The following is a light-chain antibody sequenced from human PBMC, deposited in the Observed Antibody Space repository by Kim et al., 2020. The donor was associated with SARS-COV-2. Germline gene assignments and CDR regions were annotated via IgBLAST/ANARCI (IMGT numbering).Light chain of an antibody. V-gene: IGLV2-14*01. CDR2: EVN. CDR3: SSYTSTSTLV. Sequence: QSALTQPASVSGSPGQSITISCTGTTSDFGGYNYVSWYQQHPGKAPKLIIYEVNDRPPGVSNRFSGYKSGNTASLTISGLQAEDEADYYCSSYTSTSTLVFGTGTKVTVL. CDR1: TSDFGGYNY. J-gene: IGLJ1*01.